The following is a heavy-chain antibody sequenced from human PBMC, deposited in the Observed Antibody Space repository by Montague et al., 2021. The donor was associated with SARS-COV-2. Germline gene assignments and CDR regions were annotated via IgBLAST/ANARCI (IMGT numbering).Heavy chain of an antibody. D-gene: IGHD4-23*01. CDR1: GTSFSGYY. J-gene: IGHJ6*03. V-gene: IGHV4-34*01. Sequence: SETLSLTCAVHGTSFSGYYWNWIRQPPGKGLEWIGEINHGGSTKYSPSLKSRLTISADTSKNQFSLKLTSVAAADTAVYCCARLGDAVVPSPILGVGHHCPANYMYVWGQGTTVTVSS. CDR3: ARLGDAVVPSPILGVGHHCPANYMYV. CDR2: INHGGST.